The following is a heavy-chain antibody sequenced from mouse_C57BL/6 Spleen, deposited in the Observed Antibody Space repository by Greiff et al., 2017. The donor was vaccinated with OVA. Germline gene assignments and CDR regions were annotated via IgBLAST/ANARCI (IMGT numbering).Heavy chain of an antibody. Sequence: VQLKESGPGLVKPSQSLSLTCSVTGYSITSGYYWNWIRQFPGNKLEWMGYISYDGSNNYNPSLKNRISITRDTSKNQFFLKLNSVTTEDTATYYCARYDYDGVDYWGQGTTLTVSS. D-gene: IGHD2-4*01. J-gene: IGHJ2*01. CDR1: GYSITSGYY. CDR3: ARYDYDGVDY. V-gene: IGHV3-6*01. CDR2: ISYDGSN.